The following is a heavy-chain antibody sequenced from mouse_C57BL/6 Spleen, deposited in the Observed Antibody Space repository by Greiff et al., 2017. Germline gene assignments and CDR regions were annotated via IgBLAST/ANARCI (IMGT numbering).Heavy chain of an antibody. Sequence: EVKLVESGPGLVKPSQSLSLTCSVTGYSITSGYYWNWIRQFPGNKLEWMGYISYDGSNNYNPSLKNRISITRDTSKNQFFLKLNSVTTEDTATYYCARDETAQATLDYWGQGTTLTVSS. J-gene: IGHJ2*01. CDR1: GYSITSGYY. V-gene: IGHV3-6*01. D-gene: IGHD3-2*02. CDR3: ARDETAQATLDY. CDR2: ISYDGSN.